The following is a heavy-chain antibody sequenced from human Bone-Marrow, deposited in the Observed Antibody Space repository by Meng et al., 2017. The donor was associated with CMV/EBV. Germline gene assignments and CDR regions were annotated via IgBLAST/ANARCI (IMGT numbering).Heavy chain of an antibody. J-gene: IGHJ4*02. Sequence: GGSLRLSCAASGFTFSTYAMSWVRQAPGKGLEWVSTISASGGTTYYADSVKGRFPISRDNSKNTLYLQVNSLRAEDTAVYYCAKSVSPTGNYYFDYWGQGTLVTVSS. V-gene: IGHV3-23*01. CDR3: AKSVSPTGNYYFDY. D-gene: IGHD1-7*01. CDR1: GFTFSTYA. CDR2: ISASGGTT.